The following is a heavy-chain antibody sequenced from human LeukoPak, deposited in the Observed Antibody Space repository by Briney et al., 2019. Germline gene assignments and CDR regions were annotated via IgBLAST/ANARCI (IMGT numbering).Heavy chain of an antibody. D-gene: IGHD6-13*01. CDR1: GYTFTDHY. J-gene: IGHJ5*02. CDR3: ARTVSVSSWYPNWFDP. CDR2: VNPTSGAT. Sequence: GASVTVSCQASGYTFTDHYVHWVRQAPGQGLEWMGWVNPTSGATEFAQKFQGRVTMARDASINTAYMELSRLKPDDTAVYYCARTVSVSSWYPNWFDPWGQGTLVTVSS. V-gene: IGHV1-2*02.